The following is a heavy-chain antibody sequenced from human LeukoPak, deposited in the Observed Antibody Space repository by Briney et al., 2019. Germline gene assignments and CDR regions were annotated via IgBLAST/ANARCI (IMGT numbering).Heavy chain of an antibody. J-gene: IGHJ4*02. CDR2: IKPHGSEK. CDR3: ARSKDIRMGSKRGIEMDY. Sequence: GGSLRLSCAASGFSFSTYWMSWVRQAPWRGLEWVANIKPHGSEKYHVDSVKGRFTISRDNAKNSLYLQMNSLRAEDTAVYYCARSKDIRMGSKRGIEMDYWGQGTLVTVSS. V-gene: IGHV3-7*01. D-gene: IGHD5-24*01. CDR1: GFSFSTYW.